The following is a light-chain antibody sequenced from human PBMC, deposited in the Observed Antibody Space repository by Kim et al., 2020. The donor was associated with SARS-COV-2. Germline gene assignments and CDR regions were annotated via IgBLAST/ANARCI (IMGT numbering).Light chain of an antibody. Sequence: GQRDTISCSGRSSNIGYNTVHWYQQLPRTAPKLVIYGTEPRRSGVPDRYSGSKSGTSASLAISDIESEDEAIYFCTTWDDALSGPVFGGGTQLTVL. CDR1: SSNIGYNT. CDR2: GTE. CDR3: TTWDDALSGPV. J-gene: IGLJ2*01. V-gene: IGLV1-44*01.